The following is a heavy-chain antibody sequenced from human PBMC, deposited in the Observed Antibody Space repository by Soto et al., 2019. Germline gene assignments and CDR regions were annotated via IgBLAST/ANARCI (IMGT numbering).Heavy chain of an antibody. CDR2: ITPFNGNT. CDR1: GYTFTYRY. Sequence: SVKVSCKASGYTFTYRYLHWVRQAPGQALEWMGWITPFNGNTNYAQKFQDRVTITRDRSMSTAYMELSSLRSEDTAMYYCARGGEEVVVPAAIDYYYYYYMDVWGKGTTVTVSS. V-gene: IGHV1-45*02. J-gene: IGHJ6*03. D-gene: IGHD2-2*01. CDR3: ARGGEEVVVPAAIDYYYYYYMDV.